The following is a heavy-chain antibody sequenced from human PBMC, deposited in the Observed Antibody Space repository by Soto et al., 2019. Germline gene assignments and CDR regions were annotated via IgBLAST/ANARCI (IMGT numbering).Heavy chain of an antibody. CDR1: VFSISRYY. CDR2: IYYSGRT. V-gene: IGHV4-59*01. CDR3: ARDLVVATIGTYYYYGMDV. Sequence: SDALSLTCTVSVFSISRYYWSWILQPPGKGLEWIGYIYYSGRTNYNPSLKSRVTISVDTSKNQFSLKLSSVTAADTAVYYCARDLVVATIGTYYYYGMDVWGQGTTVT. J-gene: IGHJ6*02. D-gene: IGHD5-12*01.